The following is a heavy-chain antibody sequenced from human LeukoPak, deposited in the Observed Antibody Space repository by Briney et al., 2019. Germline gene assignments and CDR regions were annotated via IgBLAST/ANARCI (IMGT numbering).Heavy chain of an antibody. CDR1: GFTFSSYA. Sequence: GGSLRLSCAASGFTFSSYAMSWVRQAPGKGLEWVSAISGSGGSTYYADSVKGRFTISRDNSKNTLHLQMNSLRAEDTAVYYCGDIAARTNFDYWGQGTLVTVSS. J-gene: IGHJ4*02. D-gene: IGHD6-6*01. CDR2: ISGSGGST. V-gene: IGHV3-23*01. CDR3: GDIAARTNFDY.